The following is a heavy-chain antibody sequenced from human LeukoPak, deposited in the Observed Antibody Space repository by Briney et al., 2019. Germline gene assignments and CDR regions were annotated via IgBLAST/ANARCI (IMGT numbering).Heavy chain of an antibody. CDR2: ISGDNRRT. Sequence: GGSLRLSCAASGFTFSNYAMNWVRQAPGKGLEWVSSISGDNRRTYYADSVKGRFTISRDNSKNTLHLQMNSLRVEDTAIYYCAVYCSSVTCKGKFDPWGQGTLVTVSS. J-gene: IGHJ5*02. CDR1: GFTFSNYA. CDR3: AVYCSSVTCKGKFDP. V-gene: IGHV3-23*01. D-gene: IGHD2-2*01.